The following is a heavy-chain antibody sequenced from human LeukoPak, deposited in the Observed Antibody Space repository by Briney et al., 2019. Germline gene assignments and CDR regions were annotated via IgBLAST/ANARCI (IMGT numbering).Heavy chain of an antibody. CDR1: GYSFTSYW. J-gene: IGHJ6*02. CDR3: ASSSWSHYYYYDGMDV. V-gene: IGHV5-51*01. Sequence: GESLKISCKGSGYSFTSYWIGWVRQMPGKGLEWMGIIYPGDSDTRYSPSFQGQVTISADKSISTAYLQWSSLKASDTAMYYCASSSWSHYYYYDGMDVWGQGTTVTVSS. D-gene: IGHD6-13*01. CDR2: IYPGDSDT.